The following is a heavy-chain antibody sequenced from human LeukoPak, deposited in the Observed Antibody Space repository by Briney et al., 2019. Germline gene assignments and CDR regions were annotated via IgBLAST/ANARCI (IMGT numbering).Heavy chain of an antibody. V-gene: IGHV3-21*01. J-gene: IGHJ4*02. CDR3: ARDSPVAGTDY. CDR1: GFTFSSYS. D-gene: IGHD6-19*01. Sequence: GGSLRLSCAASGFTFSSYSMNWVRQAPGKGLEWVSSISSSSSYIYYADSVKGRFTISRDNAKNSLYLQMNSLRAEDTAAYYCARDSPVAGTDYWGQGTLVTVSS. CDR2: ISSSSSYI.